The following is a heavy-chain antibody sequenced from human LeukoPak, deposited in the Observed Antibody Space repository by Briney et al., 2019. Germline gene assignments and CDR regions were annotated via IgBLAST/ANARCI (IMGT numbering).Heavy chain of an antibody. Sequence: SETLSLTCAVYGGSFSGYYWSWIRQHPGKGLEWIGYIYYSGSTYYNPSLKSRVTISVDTSKNQFSLKLSSVTAADTAVYYCARTAFTMVRGVIMYWFDPWGQGTLVTVSS. J-gene: IGHJ5*02. CDR2: IYYSGST. D-gene: IGHD3-10*01. V-gene: IGHV4-31*11. CDR3: ARTAFTMVRGVIMYWFDP. CDR1: GGSFSGYY.